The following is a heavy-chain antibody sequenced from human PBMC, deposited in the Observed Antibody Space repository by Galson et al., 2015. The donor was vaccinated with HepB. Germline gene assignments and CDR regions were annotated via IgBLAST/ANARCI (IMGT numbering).Heavy chain of an antibody. V-gene: IGHV3-48*01. CDR2: ISSSSSTI. J-gene: IGHJ4*02. Sequence: SLRLSCAASGFTSSNYPMNWVRQAPGKGLEWVSYISSSSSTIYYADSVKGRFTISRDNAKNSLYLQMNSLRAEDTAVYYCAREPNYDISSYYFDYWGQGTLVTVSS. CDR3: AREPNYDISSYYFDY. CDR1: GFTSSNYP. D-gene: IGHD3-22*01.